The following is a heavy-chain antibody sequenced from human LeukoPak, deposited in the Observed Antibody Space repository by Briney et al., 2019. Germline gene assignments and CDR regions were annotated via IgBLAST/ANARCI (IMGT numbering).Heavy chain of an antibody. D-gene: IGHD5-18*01. CDR1: GFTFSRYW. CDR3: ARAPEDTSISPCDY. V-gene: IGHV3-7*01. J-gene: IGHJ4*02. CDR2: IKEDGSEK. Sequence: GGSLRLSCAASGFTFSRYWMSWFRQAPGKGLEWVANIKEDGSEKYYVGSVGGRFTISRDNAKNSLYLQMNSLRVEDTAVYFCARAPEDTSISPCDYWGQGTLVTVSS.